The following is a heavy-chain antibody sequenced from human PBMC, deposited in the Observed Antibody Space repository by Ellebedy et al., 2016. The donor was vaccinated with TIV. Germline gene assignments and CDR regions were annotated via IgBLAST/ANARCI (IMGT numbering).Heavy chain of an antibody. D-gene: IGHD4-23*01. Sequence: PGESLKISCAASGFTFSSYSMNWVRQAPGKGLEWVSSISSSSSYIYYADSVKGRFTISRDNAKNSLYLQMNSLRAEDTAVYYCATSRSGDYGVNDYWGQGTLVTVSS. V-gene: IGHV3-21*01. CDR2: ISSSSSYI. J-gene: IGHJ4*02. CDR3: ATSRSGDYGVNDY. CDR1: GFTFSSYS.